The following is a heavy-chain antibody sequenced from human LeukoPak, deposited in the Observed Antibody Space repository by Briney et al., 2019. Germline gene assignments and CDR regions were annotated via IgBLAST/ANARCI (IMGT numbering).Heavy chain of an antibody. CDR1: GYSFTCYW. CDR2: IYPGDSDT. J-gene: IGHJ4*02. CDR3: ARTVTVTTGFFDY. Sequence: GESLKISCKGSGYSFTCYWIGWVRPMPGKGLEWMAIIYPGDSDTRYSPSFQGQVTISADKSISTAYLQWSSLKASDTAMYYCARTVTVTTGFFDYWGQGTLVTVSS. D-gene: IGHD4-17*01. V-gene: IGHV5-51*01.